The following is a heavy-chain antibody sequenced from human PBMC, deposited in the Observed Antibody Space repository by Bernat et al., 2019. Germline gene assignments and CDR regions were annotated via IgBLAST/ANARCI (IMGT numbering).Heavy chain of an antibody. Sequence: QVQLVESGGGVVQPGRSLRRSGAASGFTFSSYAMHWVRQAPGKGREGVAVISYDGSNKSYSASVKCRFTISRAHSKNTLYLPMNSLRAEDTAVYYCARGSDVVVAAEFAFDIWGQGTMVTVSS. CDR1: GFTFSSYA. CDR3: ARGSDVVVAAEFAFDI. D-gene: IGHD2-15*01. V-gene: IGHV3-30-3*01. CDR2: ISYDGSNK. J-gene: IGHJ3*02.